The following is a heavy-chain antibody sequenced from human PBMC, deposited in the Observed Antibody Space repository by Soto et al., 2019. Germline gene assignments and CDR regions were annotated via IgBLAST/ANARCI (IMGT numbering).Heavy chain of an antibody. D-gene: IGHD6-25*01. V-gene: IGHV1-8*01. CDR2: MNPNSGNT. CDR1: GYTFTSYD. J-gene: IGHJ4*02. CDR3: ATAPGGLYYFDY. Sequence: ASVKVSCKASGYTFTSYDINWVRQATGQGLEWMGCMNPNSGNTVYAQKFQGRVTMTEDTSTDTAYMELSSLRSEDTAVYYCATAPGGLYYFDYWGQGTLVTVSS.